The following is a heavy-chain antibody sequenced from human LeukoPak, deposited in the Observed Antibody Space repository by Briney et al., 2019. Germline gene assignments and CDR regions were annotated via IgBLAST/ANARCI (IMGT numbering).Heavy chain of an antibody. V-gene: IGHV3-21*01. J-gene: IGHJ4*02. D-gene: IGHD6-13*01. CDR3: ARDFRAGPPTYYFDY. CDR1: GFTFSSYS. CDR2: ISSSSSYI. Sequence: GGSLRLSCAASGFTFSSYSMNWVRQAPGKGLEWVSSISSSSSYIYYADSVKGRFTISRGNAKNSLYLQMNSLRAEDMAVYYCARDFRAGPPTYYFDYWGQGTLVTVSS.